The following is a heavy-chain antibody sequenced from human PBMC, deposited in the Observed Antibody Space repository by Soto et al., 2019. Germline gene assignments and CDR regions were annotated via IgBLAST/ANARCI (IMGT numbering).Heavy chain of an antibody. D-gene: IGHD3-10*01. Sequence: NPSETLSLTCTVSGGSISSGGYYWSWIRQHPGKGLEWIGYIYYSGSTYYNPSLKSRVTISVDTSKNQFSLKLSSVTAADTAVYYCARDSYYGSGPDYWGQGTLVTVSS. CDR1: GGSISSGGYY. J-gene: IGHJ4*02. CDR2: IYYSGST. V-gene: IGHV4-31*03. CDR3: ARDSYYGSGPDY.